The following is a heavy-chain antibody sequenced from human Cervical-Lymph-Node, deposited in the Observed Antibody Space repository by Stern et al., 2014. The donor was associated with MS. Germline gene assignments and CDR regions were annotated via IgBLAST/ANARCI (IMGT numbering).Heavy chain of an antibody. Sequence: QLQLVQSGADVTKPGASVQVSCPASAYTLTYFFLLWIRHAPGQGLLWRGVINPSGGCTSYAQRFQGRFTMTRDTATSTVFMKLSGLTSEDPAVYYCASARNTAFDIWGQGTSVIVSS. CDR2: INPSGGCT. CDR3: ASARNTAFDI. J-gene: IGHJ3*02. CDR1: AYTLTYFF. V-gene: IGHV1-46*03.